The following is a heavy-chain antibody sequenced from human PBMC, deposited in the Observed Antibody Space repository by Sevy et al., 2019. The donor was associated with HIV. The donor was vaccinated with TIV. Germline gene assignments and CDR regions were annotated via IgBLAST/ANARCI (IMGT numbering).Heavy chain of an antibody. CDR3: ARSLAAAENWFDP. Sequence: GGSLRLSCVGSGFTFREYSMNWVRQAPGKGLEWVSYISGSSTTIEHADSVKGRFSISRDNADNSVLLQMNRLRVEDTAVCYCARSLAAAENWFDPWGQGTLVTVSS. V-gene: IGHV3-48*01. CDR1: GFTFREYS. D-gene: IGHD6-13*01. J-gene: IGHJ5*02. CDR2: ISGSSTTI.